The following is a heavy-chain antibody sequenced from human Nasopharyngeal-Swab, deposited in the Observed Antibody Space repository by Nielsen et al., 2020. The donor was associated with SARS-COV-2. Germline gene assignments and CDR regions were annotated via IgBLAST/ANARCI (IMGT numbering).Heavy chain of an antibody. CDR3: ASLYSSSWFHFDH. CDR2: IYYTGST. CDR1: GGSISSSNYY. J-gene: IGHJ4*02. Sequence: SETLSLTCTVSGGSISSSNYYWGWIRQPPGKGLEWIGSIYYTGSTYYNPSLKSRVTISVDTSGHQFSLRLSSVTAADTAVYYCASLYSSSWFHFDHWGQGTLVTVSS. D-gene: IGHD6-13*01. V-gene: IGHV4-39*01.